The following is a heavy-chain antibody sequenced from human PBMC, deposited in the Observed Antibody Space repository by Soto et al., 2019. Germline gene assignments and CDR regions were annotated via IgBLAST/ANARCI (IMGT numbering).Heavy chain of an antibody. D-gene: IGHD3-22*01. J-gene: IGHJ4*02. CDR1: GYTFTSYA. Sequence: ASVKVSCKASGYTFTSYAMHWVRQAPGQRLEWMGWINAGNGSTKYSQKFQGRVTITADESTSTAYMELSSLRSEDTAVYYCARDNQYSGYSFDYWGQGTLVTVSS. CDR3: ARDNQYSGYSFDY. CDR2: INAGNGST. V-gene: IGHV1-3*01.